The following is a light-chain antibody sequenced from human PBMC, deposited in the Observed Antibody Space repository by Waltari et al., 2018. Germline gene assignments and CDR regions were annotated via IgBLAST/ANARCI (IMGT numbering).Light chain of an antibody. V-gene: IGKV1-39*01. Sequence: DIQMTQSPSSLSASVGDRVTITCRASQSISSYLNLYQQKPGNAPKLLIYAASSLQSGVPSRFSGSGSGTDFTLTISSLQPEDFGTYYCQQSYSTPRFTFGPGTKVEIK. CDR1: QSISSY. J-gene: IGKJ3*01. CDR3: QQSYSTPRFT. CDR2: AAS.